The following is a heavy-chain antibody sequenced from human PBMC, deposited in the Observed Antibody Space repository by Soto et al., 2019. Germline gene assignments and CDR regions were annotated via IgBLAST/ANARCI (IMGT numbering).Heavy chain of an antibody. CDR1: GYSLATYW. D-gene: IGHD1-26*01. J-gene: IGHJ3*02. Sequence: PGESLEISCKSSGYSLATYWIGWVRQMPGQGLEWMRIFSPGDSDTRNSPYFHGQVSSAADKSIRTAYLQWRSLKAAVTAMYACARHGVAATFAAVDIWGQGTMVTVSS. CDR2: FSPGDSDT. CDR3: ARHGVAATFAAVDI. V-gene: IGHV5-51*01.